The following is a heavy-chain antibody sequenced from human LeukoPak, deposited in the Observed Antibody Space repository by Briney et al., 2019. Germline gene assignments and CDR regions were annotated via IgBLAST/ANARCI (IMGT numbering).Heavy chain of an antibody. J-gene: IGHJ4*02. CDR2: INHSGST. Sequence: SETLSLTCAVYGGSFSGYYWSWIRQPPGKGLEWIGEINHSGSTNYNPSLKSRVTISVDTSKNQFSLKLSSVTAADTAVYYCARGLRIAARPAAVGYWCQGT. CDR3: ARGLRIAARPAAVGY. D-gene: IGHD6-6*01. V-gene: IGHV4-34*01. CDR1: GGSFSGYY.